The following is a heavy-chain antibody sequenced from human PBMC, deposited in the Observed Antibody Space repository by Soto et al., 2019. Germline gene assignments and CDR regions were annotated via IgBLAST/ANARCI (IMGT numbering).Heavy chain of an antibody. Sequence: QVQLQESGPGLVKPSGTLSLTCGVFGGSISNSNWWTWVRQPPGKGLEWIGEIYHSGSTNYNSSLMSRVPISLDKVNNQFSLKLTSVTAADTAVDYCAHRPIVGAAIWGQGTLVTVSS. CDR1: GGSISNSNW. D-gene: IGHD1-26*01. J-gene: IGHJ4*02. CDR3: AHRPIVGAAI. V-gene: IGHV4-4*02. CDR2: IYHSGST.